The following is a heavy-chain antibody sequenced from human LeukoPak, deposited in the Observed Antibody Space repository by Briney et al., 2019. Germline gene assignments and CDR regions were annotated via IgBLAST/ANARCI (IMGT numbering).Heavy chain of an antibody. D-gene: IGHD3-22*01. CDR3: AKLDYYDTH. CDR1: GFTFSRYG. Sequence: SGGSLRLSCAASGFTFSRYGMHWVRQAPGKGLEWVAVIWYDGSKKNYADSVKGRFTISRDNSKNTLNLQMTSLRAEDTAVYFCAKLDYYDTHWGQGTLVTVSS. J-gene: IGHJ4*02. V-gene: IGHV3-33*06. CDR2: IWYDGSKK.